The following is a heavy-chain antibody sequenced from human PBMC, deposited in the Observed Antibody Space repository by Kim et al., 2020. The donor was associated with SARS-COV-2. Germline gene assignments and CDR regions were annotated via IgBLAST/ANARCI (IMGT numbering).Heavy chain of an antibody. V-gene: IGHV3-74*01. J-gene: IGHJ6*02. D-gene: IGHD1-26*01. Sequence: GGSLRLSCAASGFTFSSYWMHWVRQAPGKGLVWVSRINSDGSSTSYADSVKGRFTISRDNAKNTLYLQMNSLRAEDTAVYYCARMRGGSYPLDSRVGRYYGMDVWGQGTTVTVSS. CDR3: ARMRGGSYPLDSRVGRYYGMDV. CDR2: INSDGSST. CDR1: GFTFSSYW.